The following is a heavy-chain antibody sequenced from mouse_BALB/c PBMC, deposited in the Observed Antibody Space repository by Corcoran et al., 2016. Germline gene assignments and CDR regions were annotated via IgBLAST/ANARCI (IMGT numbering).Heavy chain of an antibody. CDR2: ISCYNGAT. CDR3: ARGKGGLYAMDY. Sequence: LVKTVASVKISCKASGYSFTGYYMHWVKQSHGKSLEWIGNISCYNGATSYNQKFKGKATFTVDTSSSTAYMQFNSLTSEDSAVYYCARGKGGLYAMDYWGQGTSVTVSS. V-gene: IGHV1S34*01. J-gene: IGHJ4*01. CDR1: GYSFTGYY.